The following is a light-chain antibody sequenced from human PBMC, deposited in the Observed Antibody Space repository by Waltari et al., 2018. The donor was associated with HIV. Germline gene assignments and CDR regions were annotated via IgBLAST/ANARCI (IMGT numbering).Light chain of an antibody. V-gene: IGLV1-40*01. CDR2: DNS. J-gene: IGLJ2*01. CDR3: QSFDSGLTAVV. CDR1: SSNLGAGFD. Sequence: QSVLTQPPSVSGAPGQRVSIPCTGSSSNLGAGFDAQWYQQLPGAAPRLLIYDNSNRPSGVPGRFSGSRSGTSASLAITGLQADDEADYYGQSFDSGLTAVVFGGGTKLTVL.